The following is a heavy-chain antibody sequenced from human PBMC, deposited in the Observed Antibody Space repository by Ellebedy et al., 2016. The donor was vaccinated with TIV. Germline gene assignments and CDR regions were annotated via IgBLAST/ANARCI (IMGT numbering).Heavy chain of an antibody. Sequence: GESLKISCAASGFTFSSYWMSWVRQAPGKGLEWVANIKKDGSEKYYVDSVKGRFTISRDNAKNALYLQMNSLRAEDTAVYYCARDYDSSGSWGQGTLVTVSS. CDR2: IKKDGSEK. CDR3: ARDYDSSGS. V-gene: IGHV3-7*03. CDR1: GFTFSSYW. D-gene: IGHD3-22*01. J-gene: IGHJ4*02.